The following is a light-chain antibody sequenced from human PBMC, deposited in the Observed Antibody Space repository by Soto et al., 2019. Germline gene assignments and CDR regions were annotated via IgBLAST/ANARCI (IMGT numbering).Light chain of an antibody. CDR3: SSYTTSGDSSV. CDR1: SSDVGGYNY. J-gene: IGLJ1*01. CDR2: DVT. Sequence: QSALTQPASVSGSPGQSITISCTGTSSDVGGYNYVSWYQQHPGKAPKLIIFDVTNRPSGVSNRFSGSKSGNTASLTISGLQAEDEADYYCSSYTTSGDSSVFGTGTKVTVL. V-gene: IGLV2-14*01.